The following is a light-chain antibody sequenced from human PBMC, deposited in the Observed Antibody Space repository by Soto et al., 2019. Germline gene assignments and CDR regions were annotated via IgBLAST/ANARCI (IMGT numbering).Light chain of an antibody. CDR3: QLWDSSSDHQVV. Sequence: SYELTQSPSVSVAPGQTATITCGGNNIGSEGVHWYQQKSGQAPVLVVYDDSDRPSGIPERFSGSNSGNTATLTINRVEAGDEADYYCQLWDSSSDHQVVFGGGTKLTVL. CDR1: NIGSEG. V-gene: IGLV3-21*02. J-gene: IGLJ2*01. CDR2: DDS.